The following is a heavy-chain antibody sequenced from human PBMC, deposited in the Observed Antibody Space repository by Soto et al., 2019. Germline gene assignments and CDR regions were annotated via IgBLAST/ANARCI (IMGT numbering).Heavy chain of an antibody. D-gene: IGHD6-13*01. J-gene: IGHJ4*02. CDR3: ARWGIAAGDY. V-gene: IGHV3-33*01. Sequence: QVQLVESGGGVVQPGRSLRLSSAASGFTFSSYGMHWVRQAPGKGLEWVAVIWYDGSNKYYADSVKGRLTISRDNSKNTLYLQMNSLRAEDTAVYYCARWGIAAGDYWGQGTLVTVSS. CDR1: GFTFSSYG. CDR2: IWYDGSNK.